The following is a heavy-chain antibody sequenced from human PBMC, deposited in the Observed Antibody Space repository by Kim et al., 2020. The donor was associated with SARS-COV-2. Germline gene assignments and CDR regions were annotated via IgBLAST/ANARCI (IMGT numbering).Heavy chain of an antibody. V-gene: IGHV3-23*01. CDR3: AKESSYCSGGSCYSPYYYYGMDV. CDR2: ISGSGGST. CDR1: GFTFSSYA. D-gene: IGHD2-15*01. J-gene: IGHJ6*02. Sequence: VGSLRLSCAASGFTFSSYAMSWVRQAPGKGLEWVSAISGSGGSTYYADSVKGRFTISRDNSKNTLYLQMNSLRAEDTAVYYCAKESSYCSGGSCYSPYYYYGMDVWGQGTTVTVSS.